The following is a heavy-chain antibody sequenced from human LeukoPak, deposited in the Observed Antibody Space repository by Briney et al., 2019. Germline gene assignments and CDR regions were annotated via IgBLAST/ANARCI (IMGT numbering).Heavy chain of an antibody. CDR2: ISRGAISI. Sequence: SGGSLRLSCAASGFTFSSYEMNWVRQAPGKGLEWVSSISRGAISIYYADSVKGRFTISRDNAKNSMYLQMDSLRAEDTAVYYCARVGVFSSSWLLYWGQGTLVTVSS. J-gene: IGHJ4*02. V-gene: IGHV3-48*03. CDR1: GFTFSSYE. D-gene: IGHD6-13*01. CDR3: ARVGVFSSSWLLY.